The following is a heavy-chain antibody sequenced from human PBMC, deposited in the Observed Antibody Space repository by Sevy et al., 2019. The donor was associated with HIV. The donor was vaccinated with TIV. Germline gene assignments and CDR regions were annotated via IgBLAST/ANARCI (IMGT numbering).Heavy chain of an antibody. D-gene: IGHD2-21*01. Sequence: GGSLRLSCAASGFSFSDYYMGWVRQAPGKGLEWVANIKQDGSQRYYVDSVKGRFTISRDNAKNSVYLQMNRLRVDDTAVYYCARELWPGDYWGQGTLATVSS. J-gene: IGHJ4*02. CDR3: ARELWPGDY. CDR2: IKQDGSQR. V-gene: IGHV3-7*01. CDR1: GFSFSDYY.